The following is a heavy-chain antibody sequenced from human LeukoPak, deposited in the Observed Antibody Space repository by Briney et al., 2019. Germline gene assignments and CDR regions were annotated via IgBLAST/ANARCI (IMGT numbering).Heavy chain of an antibody. CDR1: GGSLSTYY. D-gene: IGHD3-22*01. Sequence: SETLSLTCTVSGGSLSTYYWSWIRQPPGKGLEWMGYIYYSASTNYNPSLKSRVTMSVDTSMNQFSLKLSSVTAADTAVYYCARASGGYYNNWFDPWGQGTLVTVSS. J-gene: IGHJ5*02. V-gene: IGHV4-59*01. CDR2: IYYSAST. CDR3: ARASGGYYNNWFDP.